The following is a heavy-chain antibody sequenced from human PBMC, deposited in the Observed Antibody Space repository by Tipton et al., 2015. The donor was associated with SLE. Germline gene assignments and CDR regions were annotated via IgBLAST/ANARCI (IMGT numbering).Heavy chain of an antibody. CDR2: IYTSGST. Sequence: TLSLTCTVSGGSISSYYWSWIRQPPGKGLEWIGYIYTSGSTNYNPSLKSRVTISVDTSKNQFSLKLSSVTAADTAVYYCARLLRTYYDFLGAFDIWGQGTMVTVSS. CDR1: GGSISSYY. CDR3: ARLLRTYYDFLGAFDI. V-gene: IGHV4-4*09. J-gene: IGHJ3*02. D-gene: IGHD3-3*01.